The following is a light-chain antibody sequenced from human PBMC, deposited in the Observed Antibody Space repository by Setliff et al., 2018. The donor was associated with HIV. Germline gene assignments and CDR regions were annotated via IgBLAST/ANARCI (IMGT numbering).Light chain of an antibody. Sequence: QSVLTQPPSASGTPGQRVTISCSGSSSNIGVNIVNWYQHLPGTAPKLLIYNINQRPSGVPDRFSGSKSGTSASLAISGLQPEDEADYYCCSYGGTTTHVLFGGGTKVTVL. CDR2: NIN. CDR1: SSNIGVNI. CDR3: CSYGGTTTHVL. V-gene: IGLV1-44*01. J-gene: IGLJ2*01.